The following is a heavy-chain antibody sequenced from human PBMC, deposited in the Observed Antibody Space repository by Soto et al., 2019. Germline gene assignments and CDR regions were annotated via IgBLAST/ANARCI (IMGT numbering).Heavy chain of an antibody. D-gene: IGHD2-2*01. J-gene: IGHJ4*02. CDR1: GFTFDDYA. V-gene: IGHV3-9*01. Sequence: EVQLVESGGGLVQPGRSLRLSCAASGFTFDDYAMHWVRQAPGKGLEWVSGISWNSGSIGYADSVKGRFTISRDNAKNSLYLQMNSLRAEDTALYYCAKDIAPYCSSTSCLLDYWGQGTLVTVSS. CDR3: AKDIAPYCSSTSCLLDY. CDR2: ISWNSGSI.